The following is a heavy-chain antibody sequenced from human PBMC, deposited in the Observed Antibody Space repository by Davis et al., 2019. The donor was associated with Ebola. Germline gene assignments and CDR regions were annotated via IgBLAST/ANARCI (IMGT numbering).Heavy chain of an antibody. CDR3: AKDRYYDNNPLYYESEC. CDR1: GGTFSSYA. CDR2: IIPVFGIP. V-gene: IGHV1-69*13. Sequence: SVKVSCKASGGTFSSYAISWVRQAPGQGLDWMGGIIPVFGIPEYAQKFQGRVTITADESTSTAYMELSSLRSEDTAVYYCAKDRYYDNNPLYYESECWGQGTLVTVSS. J-gene: IGHJ4*02. D-gene: IGHD3-22*01.